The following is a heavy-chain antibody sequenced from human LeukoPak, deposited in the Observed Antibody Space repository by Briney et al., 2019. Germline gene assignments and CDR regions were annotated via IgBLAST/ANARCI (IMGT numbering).Heavy chain of an antibody. CDR3: ARVLPGMVNIYGMDV. Sequence: GASVKVSCTASGYTFTSYYMHWVRQAPGQGLEWMGIINPSGGSTSYAQKFQGRVTMTRDTSTSTVYMELSSLRSEDTAVYYCARVLPGMVNIYGMDVWGQGTTVTVSS. D-gene: IGHD5-18*01. V-gene: IGHV1-46*01. CDR1: GYTFTSYY. CDR2: INPSGGST. J-gene: IGHJ6*02.